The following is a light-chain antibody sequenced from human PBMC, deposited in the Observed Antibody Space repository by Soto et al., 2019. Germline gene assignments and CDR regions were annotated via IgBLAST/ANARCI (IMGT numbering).Light chain of an antibody. V-gene: IGKV3-11*01. CDR1: QFIDSY. J-gene: IGKJ5*01. Sequence: PGERVTLSCRASQFIDSYLAWYRQIPGQAPRLLIYDASNRATGIPDRFSGGGSGTDFTLPISSLEPEDFAVYYCQQRSNLPPTFGQGTRLENK. CDR2: DAS. CDR3: QQRSNLPPT.